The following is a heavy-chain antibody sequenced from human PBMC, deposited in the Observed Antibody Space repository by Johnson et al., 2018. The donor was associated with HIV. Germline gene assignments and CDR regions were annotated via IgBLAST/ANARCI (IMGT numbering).Heavy chain of an antibody. D-gene: IGHD6-19*01. Sequence: QVQLVESGGGLVKPGGSLRLSCAGSGFTLSDYYMSWVRQAPGKGLEWIAYISGGGVGTFYADSVKGRFTISRDNGNKVVYLQMNSLRAEHTAVYYCARERVAVTGPTRAFDIWGQGTMVIVSS. CDR1: GFTLSDYY. V-gene: IGHV3-11*04. CDR2: ISGGGVGT. CDR3: ARERVAVTGPTRAFDI. J-gene: IGHJ3*02.